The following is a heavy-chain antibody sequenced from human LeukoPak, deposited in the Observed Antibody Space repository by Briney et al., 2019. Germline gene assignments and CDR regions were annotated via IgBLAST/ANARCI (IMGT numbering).Heavy chain of an antibody. Sequence: GRSLRLSCAASGFTFDDYAMHWVRQAPGKGLEWVSGISWNSGSIGYADSVKGRFTISRDNAKNSLYLQMNSLRAEDTAVYYCASHTDEFDYWGQGTLVTVSS. CDR2: ISWNSGSI. CDR3: ASHTDEFDY. J-gene: IGHJ4*02. CDR1: GFTFDDYA. V-gene: IGHV3-9*01.